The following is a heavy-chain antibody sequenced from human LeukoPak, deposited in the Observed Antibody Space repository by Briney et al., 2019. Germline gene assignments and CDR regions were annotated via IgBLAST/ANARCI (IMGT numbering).Heavy chain of an antibody. V-gene: IGHV3-21*01. CDR2: ISNSSSYI. CDR3: ARSVVGWFDP. D-gene: IGHD2-15*01. CDR1: GFSFSSYS. J-gene: IGHJ5*02. Sequence: GSLRLSCAASGFSFSSYSMNLVRQAPGEGLEWGSSISNSSSYIYYADSVKGRFTISRDNAKNSLYLQMNSLGAEDTAVYYCARSVVGWFDPWGQGTLVTVSS.